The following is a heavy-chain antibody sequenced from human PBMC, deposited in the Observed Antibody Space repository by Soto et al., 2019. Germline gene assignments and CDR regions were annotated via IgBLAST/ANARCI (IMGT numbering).Heavy chain of an antibody. CDR3: ARDRVVAANPDAFDI. D-gene: IGHD2-15*01. J-gene: IGHJ3*02. CDR2: IKQDGSEK. V-gene: IGHV3-7*01. CDR1: GFTFSSYW. Sequence: ESGGGLVQPGGSLRLSCAASGFTFSSYWMSWVRQAPGKGLEWVANIKQDGSEKYYVDSVKGRFTISRDNAKNSLYLQMNSLRAEDTAVYYCARDRVVAANPDAFDIWGQGTMVTVSS.